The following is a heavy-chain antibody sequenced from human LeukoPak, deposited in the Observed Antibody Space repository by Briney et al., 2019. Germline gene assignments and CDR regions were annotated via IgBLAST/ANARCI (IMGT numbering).Heavy chain of an antibody. J-gene: IGHJ6*03. D-gene: IGHD2-2*01. CDR2: IYYSGST. Sequence: SETLSLTCTVSGGSISSYYWSWIRQPPGKGLEWIGYIYYSGSTNYNPSLKSRVTISVDTSKNQFSLKLSSVTAADTAVYYCASFGVPAALDYYYMDVWGKGTTVTVSS. CDR1: GGSISSYY. CDR3: ASFGVPAALDYYYMDV. V-gene: IGHV4-59*01.